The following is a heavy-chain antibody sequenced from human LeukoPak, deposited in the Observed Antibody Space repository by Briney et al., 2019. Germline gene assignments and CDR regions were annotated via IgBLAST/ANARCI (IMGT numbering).Heavy chain of an antibody. D-gene: IGHD3-16*01. CDR1: GGSISNYY. CDR2: IYYSGSN. Sequence: SETLSLTCTVSGGSISNYYWSLIRPPPGKGLEWIGYIYYSGSNNYNPPLKSRVTISVDTSKNQFSLKLSSVTAADTAVYCCGRSRGGLDYVWGSYVFDYWGQGTLVTVSS. CDR3: GRSRGGLDYVWGSYVFDY. V-gene: IGHV4-59*01. J-gene: IGHJ4*02.